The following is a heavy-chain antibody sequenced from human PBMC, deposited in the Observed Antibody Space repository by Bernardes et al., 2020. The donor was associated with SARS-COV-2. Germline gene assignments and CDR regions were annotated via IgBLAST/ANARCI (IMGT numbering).Heavy chain of an antibody. Sequence: SVKVSCKASGYTLSELSMHWVRQAPGKGLEWMGGLDPVYGETIYAQKFQGRVIMTQDTSTDTAYLELSSLRSDDMAVYYCATDLAVTMTMIVGGFDVWGQGTMVTVSS. J-gene: IGHJ3*01. CDR3: ATDLAVTMTMIVGGFDV. V-gene: IGHV1-24*01. D-gene: IGHD3-22*01. CDR2: LDPVYGET. CDR1: GYTLSELS.